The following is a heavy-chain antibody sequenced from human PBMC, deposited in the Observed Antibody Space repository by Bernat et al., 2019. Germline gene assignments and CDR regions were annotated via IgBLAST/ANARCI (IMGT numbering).Heavy chain of an antibody. J-gene: IGHJ6*02. Sequence: QVQLVQSGAEVKKPGASVKVSCEASGYTFTSYGISWVRQAPGQGLEWMGWISAYNGNTNYAQKLQGRVTMTTDTSTSTAYMELRSLRSDDTAVYYCARVEEEDKAMLLVLAVWGQGTTVTVSS. V-gene: IGHV1-18*01. CDR1: GYTFTSYG. CDR2: ISAYNGNT. CDR3: ARVEEEDKAMLLVLAV. D-gene: IGHD5-18*01.